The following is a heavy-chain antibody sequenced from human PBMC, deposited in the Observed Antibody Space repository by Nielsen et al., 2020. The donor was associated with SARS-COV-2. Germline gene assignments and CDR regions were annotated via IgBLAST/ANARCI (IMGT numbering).Heavy chain of an antibody. CDR1: GFTFSKAW. D-gene: IGHD2-2*01. J-gene: IGHJ5*02. Sequence: GGSLRLSCVASGFTFSKAWMSWVRQAPGKGREWVGRIKSKIDGGTTDYAAPVKDRFSISRDDSKNTVYLDMSSLRTEDTAVYYCATARYCSRTSCSAGTDMFDPWGQGTQVIVSS. CDR3: ATARYCSRTSCSAGTDMFDP. V-gene: IGHV3-15*01. CDR2: IKSKIDGGTT.